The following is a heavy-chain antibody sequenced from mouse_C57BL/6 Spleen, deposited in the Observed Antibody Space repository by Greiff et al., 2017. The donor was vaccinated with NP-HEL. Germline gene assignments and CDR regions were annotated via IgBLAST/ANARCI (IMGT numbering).Heavy chain of an antibody. CDR2: ISDGGSYT. V-gene: IGHV5-4*01. D-gene: IGHD1-1*01. CDR3: ARERGSSFRYFDV. Sequence: EVHLVESGGGLVKPGGSLKLSCAASGFTFSSYAMSWVRQTPEKRLEWVATISDGGSYTYYPDNVKGRFTISRDNAKNNLYLQMSHLKSEDTAMYYCARERGSSFRYFDVWGTGTTVTVSS. CDR1: GFTFSSYA. J-gene: IGHJ1*03.